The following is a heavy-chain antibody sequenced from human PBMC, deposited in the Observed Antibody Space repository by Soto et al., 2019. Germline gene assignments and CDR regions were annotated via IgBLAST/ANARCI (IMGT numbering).Heavy chain of an antibody. Sequence: EVQLLESGGGLVQPGGSLRLSCAASGFTFGSYAMSWVRQAPGKGLEWVSAISGSGGSTYYADSVKGRFTISRDNSKNTLYLQMNSLRAEDTAVYYCAKARGSGDYLIMDYWGQGTLVTVSS. CDR1: GFTFGSYA. CDR2: ISGSGGST. CDR3: AKARGSGDYLIMDY. J-gene: IGHJ4*02. V-gene: IGHV3-23*01. D-gene: IGHD4-17*01.